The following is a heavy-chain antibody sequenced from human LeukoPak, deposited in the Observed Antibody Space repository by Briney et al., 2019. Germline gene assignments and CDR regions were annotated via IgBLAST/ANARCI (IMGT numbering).Heavy chain of an antibody. Sequence: ASVKVSCKASGYTFTRNGISWVRQAPGQGLEWMGWISAYNGNINYEQRLQGRVTMTTDTSTSTAYMELRSLRSDDTAVYYCARDTLGSSGYPNWGQGTLVTVSS. J-gene: IGHJ4*02. D-gene: IGHD3-22*01. CDR2: ISAYNGNI. CDR1: GYTFTRNG. CDR3: ARDTLGSSGYPN. V-gene: IGHV1-18*01.